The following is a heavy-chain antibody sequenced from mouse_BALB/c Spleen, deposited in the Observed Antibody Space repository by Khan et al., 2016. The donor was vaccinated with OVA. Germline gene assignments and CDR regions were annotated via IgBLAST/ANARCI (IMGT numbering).Heavy chain of an antibody. J-gene: IGHJ4*01. CDR1: GFSLTGYG. CDR3: ARAYYGNYREAMDY. Sequence: VQLQESGPGLVAPSQSLSITCNVSGFSLTGYGVNWVRQPPGKGLEWLGMIWGDGSTDYNSALKSRLSIRKDNSKSQVFLKMHSLQTDDTAGYYCARAYYGNYREAMDYWGQGTSVTVSS. D-gene: IGHD2-10*01. V-gene: IGHV2-6-7*01. CDR2: IWGDGST.